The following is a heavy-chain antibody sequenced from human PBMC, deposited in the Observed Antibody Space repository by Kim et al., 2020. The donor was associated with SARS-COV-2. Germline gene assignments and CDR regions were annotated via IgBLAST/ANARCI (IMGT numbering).Heavy chain of an antibody. Sequence: PGDSNTRYSPSYQGQVTISADKSISTAYLQWSSLKASDTAMYYCARIGDYWGQGTLVTVSS. V-gene: IGHV5-51*01. J-gene: IGHJ4*02. CDR3: ARIGDY. CDR2: PGDSNT. D-gene: IGHD2-15*01.